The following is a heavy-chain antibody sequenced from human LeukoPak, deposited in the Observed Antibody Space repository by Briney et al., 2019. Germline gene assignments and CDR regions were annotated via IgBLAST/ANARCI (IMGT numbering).Heavy chain of an antibody. CDR1: GYTFTSYG. J-gene: IGHJ3*02. CDR2: ISAYNGNT. V-gene: IGHV1-18*01. D-gene: IGHD4-17*01. Sequence: ASVKVSCKASGYTFTSYGISWVRQAPGQGLVWMGWISAYNGNTNYAQKLQGRVTMTTDTSTSTAYMELRSLRSDDTAVYYCATQSHDHGDDDAFDIWGQGTMVTVSS. CDR3: ATQSHDHGDDDAFDI.